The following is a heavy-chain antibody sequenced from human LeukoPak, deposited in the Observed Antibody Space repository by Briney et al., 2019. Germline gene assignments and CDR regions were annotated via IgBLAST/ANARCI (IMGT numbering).Heavy chain of an antibody. CDR3: TRGRRGVFNDASDI. CDR1: GFTFRTYD. Sequence: GGSLRLSCAASGFTFRTYDMNWVRQAPGKGLEWVAAISGRGDNTYYVDSVKGRFTISRDNSRNTLYLHLNSLRAEDTAIHYCTRGRRGVFNDASDIWGQGTVVTVSS. J-gene: IGHJ3*02. V-gene: IGHV3-23*01. CDR2: ISGRGDNT. D-gene: IGHD3-10*01.